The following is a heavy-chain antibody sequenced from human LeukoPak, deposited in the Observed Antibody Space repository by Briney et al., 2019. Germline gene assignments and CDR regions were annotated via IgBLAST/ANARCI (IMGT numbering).Heavy chain of an antibody. CDR2: ISAYNGNT. D-gene: IGHD6-19*01. CDR3: ARSDYIAVAGYFDY. V-gene: IGHV1-18*01. CDR1: GYTFTSYG. J-gene: IGHJ4*02. Sequence: ASVKVSCKASGYTFTSYGISLVRQAPEQGLEWMGWISAYNGNTNYSQKLQGRVTMTTDTSTSTAYMELRSLRSDDTAVYYCARSDYIAVAGYFDYWGQGTLVTVSS.